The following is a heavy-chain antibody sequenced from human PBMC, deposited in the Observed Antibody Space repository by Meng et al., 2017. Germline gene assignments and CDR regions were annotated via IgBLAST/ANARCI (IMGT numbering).Heavy chain of an antibody. CDR1: GFTFSSYA. CDR2: ISYDGSKK. CDR3: AREAGY. J-gene: IGHJ4*02. Sequence: QLLVVGVVGGVGLPGGSLRLSCADSGFTFSSYAMHWIRQAPGKGLEWVAVISYDGSKKYYADSVKGRFTISRDNSKNTRYLQMNSLRAEDTAVYYCAREAGYWGQGTLVTVSS. V-gene: IGHV3-30*04.